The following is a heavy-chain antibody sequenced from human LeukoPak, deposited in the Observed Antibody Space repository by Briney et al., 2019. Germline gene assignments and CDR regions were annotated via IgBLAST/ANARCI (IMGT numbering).Heavy chain of an antibody. CDR2: IYTSGST. CDR1: GGSISSSNW. J-gene: IGHJ5*02. D-gene: IGHD3-10*01. CDR3: AREPRARYGSGSYNWFDP. V-gene: IGHV4-4*02. Sequence: SGTLSLTCAVSGGSISSSNWWSWIRQPPGKGLEWIGRIYTSGSTNYNPSLKSRVTISVDTSKNQFSLKLSSVTAADTAVYYCAREPRARYGSGSYNWFDPWGQGTLVTVSS.